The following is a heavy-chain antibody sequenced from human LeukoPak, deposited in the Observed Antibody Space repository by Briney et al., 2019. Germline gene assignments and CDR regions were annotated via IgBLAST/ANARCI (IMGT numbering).Heavy chain of an antibody. CDR1: GGTFSSYA. CDR2: IIPIFGTA. J-gene: IGHJ4*02. Sequence: SVKVSCKASGGTFSSYAISWVRQAPGQGLEWMGGIIPIFGTANYAQKFQGRVTITADESTSTAYMELSSLRSEDTAVYYCAIYDSDFWSGYYEYWGQGTLVTVSS. CDR3: AIYDSDFWSGYYEY. V-gene: IGHV1-69*13. D-gene: IGHD3-3*01.